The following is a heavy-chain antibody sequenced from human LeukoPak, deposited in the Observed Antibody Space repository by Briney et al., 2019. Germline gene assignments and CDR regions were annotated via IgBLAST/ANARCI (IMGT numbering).Heavy chain of an antibody. Sequence: SQTLSLTCTVSGGSINSGDYYWSWIRQPPGKGLEWIGYIYYSGNTYYTPSLNSRVTIPVDTSKNQFSLKLTSVTAADTAVYYCARSSYYDFWSGYVDAFDIWGQGTMVTVSS. D-gene: IGHD3-3*01. CDR2: IYYSGNT. CDR1: GGSINSGDYY. J-gene: IGHJ3*02. CDR3: ARSSYYDFWSGYVDAFDI. V-gene: IGHV4-30-4*01.